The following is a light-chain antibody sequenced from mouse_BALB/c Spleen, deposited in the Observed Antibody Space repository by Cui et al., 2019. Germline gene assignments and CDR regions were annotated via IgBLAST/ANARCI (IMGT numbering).Light chain of an antibody. CDR2: SPA. CDR3: QQRSSYPP. J-gene: IGKJ1*01. CDR1: PSVTY. Sequence: QIVLTQSPAIMSASPGEKVTITISTTPSVTYMNWFQQKPGTSPKLWIYSPANLASGVPARFSGSGSGTSYSLTISRMEAEDAATYYCQQRSSYPPFGGGTKLEIK. V-gene: IGKV4-57*01.